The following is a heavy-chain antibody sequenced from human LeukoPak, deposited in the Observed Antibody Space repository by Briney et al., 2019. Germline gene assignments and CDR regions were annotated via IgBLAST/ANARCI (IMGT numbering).Heavy chain of an antibody. CDR2: TYYRSKWYN. J-gene: IGHJ4*02. CDR3: ARERYYDSTGFFHFDQ. CDR1: GDSVSGNSAA. D-gene: IGHD3-22*01. Sequence: SQTLSLTCAISGDSVSGNSAAWDGIRQSPSRGLEWLGRTYYRSKWYNDYAPSVKSRITINQDTSKNQFSLQLNSVTPEDTAVYYCARERYYDSTGFFHFDQWGQGTLVTVSS. V-gene: IGHV6-1*01.